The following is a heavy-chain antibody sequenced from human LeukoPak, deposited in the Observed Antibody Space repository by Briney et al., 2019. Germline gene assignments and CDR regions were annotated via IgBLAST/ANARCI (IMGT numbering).Heavy chain of an antibody. V-gene: IGHV3-7*01. J-gene: IGHJ4*02. Sequence: GGSLRLSCAASGFTFSSYWMSWVRQAPGKGLEWVANIKQDGSEKKYLDSVKGRFTISRDNAKNSMYLQMNSLRAEDTAVYYCARDEIHYDILTGYRHFDYWGQGTLVTVSS. CDR3: ARDEIHYDILTGYRHFDY. CDR1: GFTFSSYW. D-gene: IGHD3-9*01. CDR2: IKQDGSEK.